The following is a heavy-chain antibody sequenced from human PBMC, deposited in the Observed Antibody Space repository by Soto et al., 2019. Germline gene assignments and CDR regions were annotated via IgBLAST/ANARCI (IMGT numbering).Heavy chain of an antibody. CDR3: ARDRGGYDILTGHTSSVLIDY. V-gene: IGHV6-1*01. J-gene: IGHJ4*02. D-gene: IGHD3-9*01. CDR2: TYYRSKWYN. Sequence: KQSQTLSLTCAISGDSVSSNSAAWNWIRQSPSRGLEWLGRTYYRSKWYNDYAVSVKSRITINPYTSKNQFSLQLNSVTPEDTAVYYCARDRGGYDILTGHTSSVLIDYWGQGTLVTVSS. CDR1: GDSVSSNSAA.